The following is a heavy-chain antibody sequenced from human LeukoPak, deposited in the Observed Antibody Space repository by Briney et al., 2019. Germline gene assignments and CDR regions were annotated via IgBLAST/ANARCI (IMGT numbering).Heavy chain of an antibody. D-gene: IGHD2-15*01. CDR1: GFTFDGYG. J-gene: IGHJ4*02. Sequence: GGSLRLSGAAPGFTFDGYGMSWVRQAPGKGLEWVSGINWNGGSTNYADSVKGRFTISRDNAKNSLYLQMNSLRAEDTAVYYCARSVVAATETFDYWGQGTLVTVSS. CDR2: INWNGGST. V-gene: IGHV3-20*04. CDR3: ARSVVAATETFDY.